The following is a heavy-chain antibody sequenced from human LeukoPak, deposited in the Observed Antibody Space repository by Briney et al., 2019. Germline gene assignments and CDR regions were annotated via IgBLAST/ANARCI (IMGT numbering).Heavy chain of an antibody. J-gene: IGHJ4*02. CDR2: ISSSSSYI. Sequence: LSLTCTVSGGSININTHYWNWVRQAPGKGLEWVSAISSSSSYIYYADSLKGRFTISRDNAKNSLYLQMNSLRAEDTAVYYRARDQGSGWFKPFDYWGQGTLVTVSS. CDR1: GGSININTHY. D-gene: IGHD6-19*01. V-gene: IGHV3-21*01. CDR3: ARDQGSGWFKPFDY.